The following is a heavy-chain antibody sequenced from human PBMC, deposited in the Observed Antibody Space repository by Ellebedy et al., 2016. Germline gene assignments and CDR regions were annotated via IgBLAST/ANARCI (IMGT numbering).Heavy chain of an antibody. CDR2: IYSSGNFI. CDR3: AKVGSGWSLDI. CDR1: GFTLSGHT. J-gene: IGHJ3*02. V-gene: IGHV3-21*01. Sequence: GGSLRLXXAASGFTLSGHTMNWIRQSPGKGLEWVASIYSSGNFIYYGDSVKGRFTISRDTAENSLFLQMDSLTVRDTAVYYCAKVGSGWSLDIWGQGTMVTVSS. D-gene: IGHD6-13*01.